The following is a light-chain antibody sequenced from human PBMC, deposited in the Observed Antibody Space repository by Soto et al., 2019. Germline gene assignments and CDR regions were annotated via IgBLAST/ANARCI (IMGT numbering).Light chain of an antibody. V-gene: IGKV3-15*01. J-gene: IGKJ4*02. CDR3: QQYSKRPFT. CDR1: QGVRSD. CDR2: VAS. Sequence: TNSDDPMSVSPADRSTLSCRASQGVRSDLAGYQQKPRQYPRLLIYVASTRAAGTPARCSGSGSETEVTLTISSLQSEDFAVYYCQQYSKRPFTFGGGTKVDIK.